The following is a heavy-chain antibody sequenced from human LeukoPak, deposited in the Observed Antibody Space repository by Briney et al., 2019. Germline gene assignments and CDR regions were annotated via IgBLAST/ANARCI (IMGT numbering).Heavy chain of an antibody. V-gene: IGHV4-59*01. Sequence: SETLSLTCTVSGGSISNYYWSWIRQSPGKGLEWIGYVYYSGSTTYNPSLKSRVAISVHTSKNQFSLRSNSVTAADTAVYYCAREGTRSGWGDTFDYWGQGTLVTVSS. CDR2: VYYSGST. CDR1: GGSISNYY. CDR3: AREGTRSGWGDTFDY. D-gene: IGHD6-19*01. J-gene: IGHJ4*02.